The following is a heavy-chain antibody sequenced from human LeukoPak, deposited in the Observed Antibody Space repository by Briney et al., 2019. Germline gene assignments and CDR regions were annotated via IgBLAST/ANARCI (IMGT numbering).Heavy chain of an antibody. V-gene: IGHV7-4-1*02. Sequence: GASVKVSCKASGYTFTAYYMHWVRQAPGQGLEWMGWINTNTGNPTYAQGFTGRFVFSLDTSVSTAYLQISSLKAEDTAVYYCARIPSHYDSSGYYGYWGQGTLVTVSS. CDR3: ARIPSHYDSSGYYGY. J-gene: IGHJ4*02. D-gene: IGHD3-22*01. CDR2: INTNTGNP. CDR1: GYTFTAYY.